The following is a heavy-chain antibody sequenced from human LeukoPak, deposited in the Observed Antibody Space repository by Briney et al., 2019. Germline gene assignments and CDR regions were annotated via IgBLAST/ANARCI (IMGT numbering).Heavy chain of an antibody. CDR1: GGSISSSSYY. J-gene: IGHJ4*02. CDR2: IYHSGST. D-gene: IGHD6-19*01. Sequence: SETLSLTCTVSGGSISSSSYYWGWIRQPPGKGLEWIGTIYHSGSTYYNPSLKSRVTISVDTSKNQFSLKLSSVTAADTAVYYCAREDSSGWEIDYWGQGTLVTVSS. V-gene: IGHV4-39*07. CDR3: AREDSSGWEIDY.